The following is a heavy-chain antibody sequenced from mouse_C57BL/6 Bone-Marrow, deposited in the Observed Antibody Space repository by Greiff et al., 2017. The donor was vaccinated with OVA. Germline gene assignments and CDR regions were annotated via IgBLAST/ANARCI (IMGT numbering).Heavy chain of an antibody. CDR1: GFTFSSYT. V-gene: IGHV5-9*01. D-gene: IGHD1-1*01. J-gene: IGHJ1*03. CDR3: ARHGGLLRTLYWYFDV. CDR2: ISGGGGNT. Sequence: EVKVVESGGGLVKPGGSLKLSCAASGFTFSSYTMSWVRQTPEKRLEWVATISGGGGNTYYPDSVKGRFTISRDNAKNTLYLQMSSLRSEDTALYYCARHGGLLRTLYWYFDVWGTGTTVTVSS.